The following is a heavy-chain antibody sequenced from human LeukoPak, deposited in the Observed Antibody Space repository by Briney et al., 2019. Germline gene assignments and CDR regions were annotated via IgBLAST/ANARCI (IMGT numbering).Heavy chain of an antibody. CDR1: GFTFSSYE. V-gene: IGHV3-23*01. J-gene: IGHJ4*02. D-gene: IGHD3-10*01. CDR2: ISGSGGST. CDR3: AKAISTRFNYYGSGRYYPPTFPDY. Sequence: TGGSLRLSCAASGFTFSSYEMNWVRQAPGKGLEWVSAISGSGGSTYYADSVKGRFTISRDNSKNTLYLQMNSLRAEDTAVYYCAKAISTRFNYYGSGRYYPPTFPDYWGQGTLVTVSS.